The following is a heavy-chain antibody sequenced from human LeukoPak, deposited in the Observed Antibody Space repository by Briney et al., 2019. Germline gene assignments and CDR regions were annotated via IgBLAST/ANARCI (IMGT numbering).Heavy chain of an antibody. CDR3: AGDGTPYYDILTGYPLCYYYGMDV. J-gene: IGHJ6*04. CDR2: IKEDGSEK. Sequence: GGSLRLSCAASGFSFSSYWMSWVRQAPGKGLEWVAIIKEDGSEKYYVDSVKGRFTISRDNAKNSLYLQMNSLRAEDMAVYYCAGDGTPYYDILTGYPLCYYYGMDVWGTGTTVTVSS. D-gene: IGHD3-9*01. CDR1: GFSFSSYW. V-gene: IGHV3-7*03.